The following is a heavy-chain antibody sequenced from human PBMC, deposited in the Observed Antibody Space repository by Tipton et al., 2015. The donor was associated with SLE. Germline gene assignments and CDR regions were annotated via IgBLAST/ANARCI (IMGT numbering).Heavy chain of an antibody. CDR2: INHSGST. D-gene: IGHD3-10*01. V-gene: IGHV4-34*01. CDR3: AREGSYSFYY. J-gene: IGHJ4*02. CDR1: GGSFSGYY. Sequence: LRLSCAVYGGSFSGYYWSWIRQPPGKGLEWIGEINHSGSTYYNPSLKSRVTISVDTSKNQFSLKLSSVTAADTAVYYCAREGSYSFYYWGQGTLVTVSS.